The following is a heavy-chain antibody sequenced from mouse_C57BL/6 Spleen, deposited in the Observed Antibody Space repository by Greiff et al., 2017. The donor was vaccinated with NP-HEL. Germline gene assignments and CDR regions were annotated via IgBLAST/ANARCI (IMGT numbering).Heavy chain of an antibody. Sequence: EVQLQQSGAELVRPGASVKLSCTASGFNIKDDYMHWVKQRPEQGLEWIGWIDPENGDTEYASKFQGKATITADTSSNTAYLQLSSLTSEDTAVYYCTTSWAYFDVWGTGTTVTVSS. CDR3: TTSWAYFDV. J-gene: IGHJ1*03. CDR1: GFNIKDDY. CDR2: IDPENGDT. D-gene: IGHD4-1*01. V-gene: IGHV14-4*01.